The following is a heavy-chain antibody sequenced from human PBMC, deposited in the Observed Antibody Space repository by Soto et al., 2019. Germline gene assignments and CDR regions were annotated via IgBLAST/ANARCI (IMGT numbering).Heavy chain of an antibody. CDR2: ISGSGADT. J-gene: IGHJ4*02. Sequence: GGSLRLSCAASGSMFNIYAMSWVRQAPGKGLEWVSAISGSGADTYYADSVKGRFTISRDNSESTLYLQMNSLRPEDSAVYYCTKLRGYSGYDSAGYWGQGTLVTVSS. V-gene: IGHV3-23*01. CDR1: GSMFNIYA. CDR3: TKLRGYSGYDSAGY. D-gene: IGHD5-12*01.